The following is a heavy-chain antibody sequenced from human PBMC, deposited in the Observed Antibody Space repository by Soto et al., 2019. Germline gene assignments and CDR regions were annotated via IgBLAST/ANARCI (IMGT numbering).Heavy chain of an antibody. D-gene: IGHD2-21*02. J-gene: IGHJ4*02. CDR3: ARYWVVVTATTSYYFDY. CDR1: GFTFSSYA. CDR2: ISYDGSNK. Sequence: PGGSLRLSCAASGFTFSSYAMHWVRQAPGKGLEWVAVISYDGSNKYYADSVKGRFTISRDNSKNTLYLQMNSLRAEDTAVYYCARYWVVVTATTSYYFDYWGQGTLVTVSS. V-gene: IGHV3-30-3*01.